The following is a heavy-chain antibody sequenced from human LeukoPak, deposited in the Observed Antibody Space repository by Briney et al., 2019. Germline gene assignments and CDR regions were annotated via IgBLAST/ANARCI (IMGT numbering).Heavy chain of an antibody. CDR3: ARHRYYYDSSGYYYFDY. CDR2: INHSGST. D-gene: IGHD3-22*01. Sequence: SETLSLTCAVYGGSFSGYYWSWIRQPPGKGLERIGEINHSGSTNYNPSLKSRVTISVDTSKNQFSLKLSSVTAADTAVYYCARHRYYYDSSGYYYFDYWGQGTLVTVSS. CDR1: GGSFSGYY. J-gene: IGHJ4*02. V-gene: IGHV4-34*01.